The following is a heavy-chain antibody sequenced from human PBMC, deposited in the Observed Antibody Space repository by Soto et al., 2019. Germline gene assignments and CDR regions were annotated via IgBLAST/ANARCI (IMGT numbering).Heavy chain of an antibody. J-gene: IGHJ6*02. V-gene: IGHV4-34*01. CDR1: GGSFSGYY. Sequence: ETLSLTCAVYGGSFSGYYWSWIRQPPGKGLEWIGEINHSGSTNYNPSLKSRVTISVDTSKNQFSLKLSSVTAADTAVYYCARARITMVRGVIGYYYYGMDVWGQGTTVTVSS. CDR3: ARARITMVRGVIGYYYYGMDV. CDR2: INHSGST. D-gene: IGHD3-10*01.